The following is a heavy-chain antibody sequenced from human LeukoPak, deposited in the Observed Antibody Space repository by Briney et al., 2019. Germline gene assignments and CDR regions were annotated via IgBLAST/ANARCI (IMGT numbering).Heavy chain of an antibody. V-gene: IGHV3-21*01. Sequence: GGSLRLSCAASGFTFSSYTMNWVRQAPGKGLEWVSSINSNDRYIYYADSVKGRFTISRDNAKNSLFLQMNSLRAEDTAIYYCASLSDCSFCTLDVWGQGTTVTVSS. CDR1: GFTFSSYT. J-gene: IGHJ6*02. D-gene: IGHD2-21*01. CDR3: ASLSDCSFCTLDV. CDR2: INSNDRYI.